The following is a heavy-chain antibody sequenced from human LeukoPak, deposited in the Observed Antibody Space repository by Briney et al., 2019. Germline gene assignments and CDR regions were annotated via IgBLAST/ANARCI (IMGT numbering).Heavy chain of an antibody. D-gene: IGHD2-8*02. CDR3: AKGLVGTEYLQH. J-gene: IGHJ1*01. CDR1: GFTFSSYA. V-gene: IGHV3-23*01. CDR2: ISGSGGGT. Sequence: GSLRLSCAASGFTFSSYAMSWVRQAPGKGLEWISTISGSGGGTYYADSVKGRFTISRDNSKNTLSLQMNSLRAEDTAVYHCAKGLVGTEYLQHWGQGTLVTVSS.